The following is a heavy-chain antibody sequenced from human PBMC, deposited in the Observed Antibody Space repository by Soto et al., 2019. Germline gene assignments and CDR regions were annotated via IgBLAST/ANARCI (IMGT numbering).Heavy chain of an antibody. D-gene: IGHD6-6*01. J-gene: IGHJ4*02. CDR1: GGSISSYH. Sequence: QVQLQESGPGLVKPSETLSLTCIVSGGSISSYHWSWIRQPPGKGLEWIGYILNRGSTNYHPSLKFRLTRAVDTSNNQFALGLSSVTAADTAVYYCARHLTGPEYSTPAFDYWGQGTLVTVSS. CDR3: ARHLTGPEYSTPAFDY. V-gene: IGHV4-59*08. CDR2: ILNRGST.